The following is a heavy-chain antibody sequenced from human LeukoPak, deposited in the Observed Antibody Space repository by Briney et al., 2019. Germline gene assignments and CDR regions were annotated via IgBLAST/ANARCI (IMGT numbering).Heavy chain of an antibody. Sequence: PSETLSLTCTVSGVSISSYYWSWIRQPPGKGLEWVGDIYYSGSTNYYPSLKSRGTISVDTSKNQFSLKLSSVTAADTAVYYCARHDGTRSSIVVVPAAMAPSDFYDAFDIWGQGTMATVSS. CDR2: IYYSGST. CDR3: ARHDGTRSSIVVVPAAMAPSDFYDAFDI. J-gene: IGHJ3*02. CDR1: GVSISSYY. D-gene: IGHD2-2*01. V-gene: IGHV4-59*08.